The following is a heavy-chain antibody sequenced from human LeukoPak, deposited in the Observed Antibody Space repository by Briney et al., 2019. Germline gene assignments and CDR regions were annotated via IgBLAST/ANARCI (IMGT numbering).Heavy chain of an antibody. D-gene: IGHD1-26*01. J-gene: IGHJ3*01. Sequence: GGSLRLSCAASGFTFSNYAMNWVRQAPGKGLEWVSVITDGGGSTYYADSVKGRFTISRDNSKNTLYLQMNSLRAEDTAIYYCAKDRVGATWHAAFDVWGQGTMVTVS. CDR3: AKDRVGATWHAAFDV. V-gene: IGHV3-23*01. CDR2: ITDGGGST. CDR1: GFTFSNYA.